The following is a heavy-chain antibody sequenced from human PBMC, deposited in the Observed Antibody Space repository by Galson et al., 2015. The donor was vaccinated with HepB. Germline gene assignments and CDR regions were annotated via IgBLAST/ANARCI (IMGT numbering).Heavy chain of an antibody. CDR1: GYTFTSYD. V-gene: IGHV1-8*01. Sequence: SVKVSCKASGYTFTSYDINWVRQATGQGLEWMGWMSPNSGNTGYAQKFQGRVTMTRDTSISTAYMELNSLRSEDTAVYYCASNASRTGDFDYWGQGTLVTVSS. D-gene: IGHD7-27*01. CDR3: ASNASRTGDFDY. J-gene: IGHJ4*02. CDR2: MSPNSGNT.